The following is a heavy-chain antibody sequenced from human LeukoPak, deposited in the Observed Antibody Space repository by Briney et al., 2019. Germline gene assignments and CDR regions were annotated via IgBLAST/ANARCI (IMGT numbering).Heavy chain of an antibody. CDR1: GVALSMDG. CDR2: IIPVFDSP. V-gene: IGHV1-69*15. Sequence: ASVKVSCKASGVALSMDGIRWVRQAPGQGLEWLGMIIPVFDSPDYAQNFQGRFIITAEEVTSTVYLELKSLRFEDTAVYYCARDAENRLGGFVHWGQGTLVSVSS. D-gene: IGHD3-16*01. CDR3: ARDAENRLGGFVH. J-gene: IGHJ5*02.